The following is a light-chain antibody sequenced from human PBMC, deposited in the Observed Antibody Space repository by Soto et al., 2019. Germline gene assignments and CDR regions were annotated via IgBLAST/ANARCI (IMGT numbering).Light chain of an antibody. CDR1: SSNIGAGYD. J-gene: IGLJ1*01. Sequence: QSALTQPPSVSGAPGQRVTISCTGSSSNIGAGYDVHWYQQLPGTAPKLLIYGNSNRPSGVPDRFSGSKSGTSASLAITGLQAEDEADYSCQSYDSSLSGWYVFGTGTKLTVL. CDR3: QSYDSSLSGWYV. CDR2: GNS. V-gene: IGLV1-40*01.